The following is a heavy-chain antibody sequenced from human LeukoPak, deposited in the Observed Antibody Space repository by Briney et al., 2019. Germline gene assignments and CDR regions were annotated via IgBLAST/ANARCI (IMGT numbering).Heavy chain of an antibody. CDR1: GDSVSSNSAA. V-gene: IGHV6-1*01. Sequence: KSSQTLSLTCAISGDSVSSNSAAWNWIRQSPSRGLEWLGRTYYRSKWYNDYAVSVKSRITINPDTSKNHFSLQLNSVTPEDTAVYYCARDPYSGGYGAYYYYYMDVWGKGTTVTISS. CDR3: ARDPYSGGYGAYYYYYMDV. CDR2: TYYRSKWYN. J-gene: IGHJ6*03. D-gene: IGHD1-26*01.